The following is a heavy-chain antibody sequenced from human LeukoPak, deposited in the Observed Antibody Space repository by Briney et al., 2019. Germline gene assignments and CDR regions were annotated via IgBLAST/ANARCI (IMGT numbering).Heavy chain of an antibody. CDR1: GYTFTGYY. D-gene: IGHD2-2*01. V-gene: IGHV1-2*02. J-gene: IGHJ6*03. CDR2: INPSSGRT. Sequence: ASVNVSCTASGYTFTGYYMHWVRPAPGQGLEWMGWINPSSGRTNYAQTFQDRVAMTRDTSISTPYMELSSLRPDDTAVYYCARGSSIHVLLYHYYYMDVWGKGTTVAVSS. CDR3: ARGSSIHVLLYHYYYMDV.